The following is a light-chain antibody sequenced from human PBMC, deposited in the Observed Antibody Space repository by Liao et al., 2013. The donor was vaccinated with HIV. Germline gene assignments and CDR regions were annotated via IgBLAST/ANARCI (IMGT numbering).Light chain of an antibody. CDR2: EDD. CDR3: QAWDSSTVI. Sequence: SFELTQPPSVSVSPGQTASVTCSGDELGNKNICWYQQRPGQSPVLVISEDDKRPSGIPERFSGSNSGNTAILTISGTQPMDEADYYCQAWDSSTVIFGGGTKLTVL. J-gene: IGLJ2*01. V-gene: IGLV3-1*01. CDR1: ELGNKN.